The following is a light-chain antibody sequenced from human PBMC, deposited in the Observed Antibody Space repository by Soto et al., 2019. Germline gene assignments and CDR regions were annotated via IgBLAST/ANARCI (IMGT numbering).Light chain of an antibody. J-gene: IGKJ1*01. CDR1: QSISSY. CDR2: DAS. V-gene: IGKV3-11*01. CDR3: QQYGDSTGWT. Sequence: EIVLTQSPATLSLSPGERATLSCRASQSISSYLAWYRQKPGQAPRLLIYDASNRATGIPGRFSGSGSGTDFTLTISSLEPEDFAVYYCQQYGDSTGWTFGQGTKVEIK.